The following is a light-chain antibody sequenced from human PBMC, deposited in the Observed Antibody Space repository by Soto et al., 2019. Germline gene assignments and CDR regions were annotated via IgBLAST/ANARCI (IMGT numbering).Light chain of an antibody. CDR3: SSYTATRTVV. CDR1: SSDVGGYNH. Sequence: QSALTQPASVSGSPGQSITIACTGTSSDVGGYNHVSWYQLHPGKVPRLVIYDVGIRPPAVSDRFSGSTSGNTASLTISGLQAEDEAVYYCSSYTATRTVVFGGGTKVTVL. J-gene: IGLJ3*02. CDR2: DVG. V-gene: IGLV2-14*03.